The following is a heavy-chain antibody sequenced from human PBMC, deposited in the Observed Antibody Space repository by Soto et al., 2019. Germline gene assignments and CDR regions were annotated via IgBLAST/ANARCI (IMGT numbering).Heavy chain of an antibody. D-gene: IGHD2-8*02. V-gene: IGHV4-34*01. CDR1: GGSFSGDY. J-gene: IGHJ4*02. Sequence: SETLSLTCAAYGGSFSGDYWTWIRQPPGTGLEWIGEINHSGSTNYNPSLKSRVTISVDTSKNQFSLKLTSVTAADTAVYYCARDKITGLIDYWGKGTLVSVSS. CDR2: INHSGST. CDR3: ARDKITGLIDY.